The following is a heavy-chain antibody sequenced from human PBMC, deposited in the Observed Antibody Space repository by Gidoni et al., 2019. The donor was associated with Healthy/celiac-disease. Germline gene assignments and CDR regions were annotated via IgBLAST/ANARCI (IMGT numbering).Heavy chain of an antibody. Sequence: EVQLVESGGGLVKPGGSLRLSCAASGFTFCSYSMNWVRQSPGKGLEWVSSISSSSSYIYYADSVKGRFTISRDNAKNSLYLQMNSLRAEDTAVYYCARDAYHDYREYYYYMDVWGKGTTVTVSS. V-gene: IGHV3-21*01. CDR2: ISSSSSYI. CDR1: GFTFCSYS. CDR3: ARDAYHDYREYYYYMDV. J-gene: IGHJ6*03. D-gene: IGHD4-4*01.